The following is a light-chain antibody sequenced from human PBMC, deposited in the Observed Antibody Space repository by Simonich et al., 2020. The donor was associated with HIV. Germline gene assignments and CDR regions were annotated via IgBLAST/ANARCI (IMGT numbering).Light chain of an antibody. CDR3: QQYNNWPRT. Sequence: EIVMTQSPATLSLSPGERATLSCRARQSVSSYLAWYQQKPDQVPRLLIYGASTRATGIPARFSGSGSGTEFTLTISSMQSEDFALYYCQQYNNWPRTFGQGTKVEIK. J-gene: IGKJ1*01. V-gene: IGKV3-15*01. CDR1: QSVSSY. CDR2: GAS.